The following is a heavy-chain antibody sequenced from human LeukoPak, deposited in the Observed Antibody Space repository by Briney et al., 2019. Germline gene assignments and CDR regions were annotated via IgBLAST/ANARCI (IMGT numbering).Heavy chain of an antibody. CDR1: GFTFSSYA. V-gene: IGHV3-23*01. J-gene: IGHJ3*02. CDR3: AKSVVVVVPAALDAFDI. D-gene: IGHD2-2*01. Sequence: GGSLRLSCAASGFTFSSYAMSWVRQAPGKGLEWVSAISCSGGDTYYADSVKGRFTISRDNSKNTLYLQMNSLRAEDTAVYYCAKSVVVVVPAALDAFDIWGQGTMATVSS. CDR2: ISCSGGDT.